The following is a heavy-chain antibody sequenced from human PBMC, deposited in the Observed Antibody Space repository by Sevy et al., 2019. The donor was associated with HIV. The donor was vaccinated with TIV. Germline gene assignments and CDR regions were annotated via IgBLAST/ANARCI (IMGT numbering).Heavy chain of an antibody. D-gene: IGHD3-10*01. J-gene: IGHJ3*02. CDR1: GFSFTSYW. Sequence: GGSLRLSCAASGFSFTSYWMSWVRQTPEKGLEWVANINQVGTEKNYVDSVKGRFTISRDNAKNSWYLQMNSLRAEDTAVYYCANKGGSRPNDAFETWGQGTMVTVSS. V-gene: IGHV3-7*01. CDR3: ANKGGSRPNDAFET. CDR2: INQVGTEK.